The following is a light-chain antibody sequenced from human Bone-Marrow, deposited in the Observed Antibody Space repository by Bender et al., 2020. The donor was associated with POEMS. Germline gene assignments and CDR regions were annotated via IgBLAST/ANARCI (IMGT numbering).Light chain of an antibody. V-gene: IGLV3-21*02. CDR3: QVWDFRSDRV. CDR2: DDG. J-gene: IGLJ3*02. Sequence: SYVLTHTPSVSVAPGQTASLTCGGTNIGSKSVHWYQQKPGQAPVLVVYDDGHRPSGIPGRFSGPKSGNAATLGIRRVEAGEEADYYCQVWDFRSDRVFGGGTKLTVL. CDR1: NIGSKS.